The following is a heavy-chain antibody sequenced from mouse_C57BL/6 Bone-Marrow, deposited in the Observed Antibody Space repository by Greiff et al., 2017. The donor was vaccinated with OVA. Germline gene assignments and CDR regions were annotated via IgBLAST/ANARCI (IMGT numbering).Heavy chain of an antibody. CDR1: GFTFKDDY. Sequence: VQLQQSGAELVRPGASVKLSCTASGFTFKDDYMHWVKERPEQGLEWIGWIDPENGDTEYASKFQGKATITADTSSKTAYLHLSSLTSEDTAIYDCTTYRYWGQGTTLTVSS. CDR3: TTYRY. V-gene: IGHV14-4*01. J-gene: IGHJ2*01. CDR2: IDPENGDT.